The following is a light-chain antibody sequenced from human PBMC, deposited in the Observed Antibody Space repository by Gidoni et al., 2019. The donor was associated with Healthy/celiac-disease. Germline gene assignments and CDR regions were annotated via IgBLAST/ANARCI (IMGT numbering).Light chain of an antibody. V-gene: IGKV3-15*01. Sequence: EIVMPHSPATLSVSPGERATLSCRASQSVSSNLAWYQQKPGQAPRLLIYGASTRATGIPARFSGSGSGTEFTLTISSLQSEDFAVYYCQQYNNWPSLTFGGXTKVEIK. CDR2: GAS. CDR1: QSVSSN. J-gene: IGKJ4*01. CDR3: QQYNNWPSLT.